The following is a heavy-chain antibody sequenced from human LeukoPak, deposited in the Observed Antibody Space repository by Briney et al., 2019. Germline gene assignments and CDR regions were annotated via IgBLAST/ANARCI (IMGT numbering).Heavy chain of an antibody. Sequence: SETLSRTCTVSGGSISSYYWSWIRQPPGKGLEWIGYIYYSGSTNYNPSLKSRVTISVDTSKNQFSLKLSSVTAADTAVYYCARFPRPYYDFWSGYYGPLYYYYGMDVWGQGTTVTVSS. CDR3: ARFPRPYYDFWSGYYGPLYYYYGMDV. CDR1: GGSISSYY. D-gene: IGHD3-3*01. J-gene: IGHJ6*02. V-gene: IGHV4-59*08. CDR2: IYYSGST.